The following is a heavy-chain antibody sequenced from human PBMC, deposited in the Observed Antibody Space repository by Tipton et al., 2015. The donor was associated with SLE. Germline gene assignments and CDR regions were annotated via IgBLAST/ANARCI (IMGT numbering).Heavy chain of an antibody. V-gene: IGHV4-59*01. CDR1: GGSISTYY. D-gene: IGHD2-15*01. J-gene: IGHJ3*02. CDR2: IHKSGST. CDR3: ARNGNCSGGHCVRALFDI. Sequence: GLVKPSETLSLTCTVSGGSISTYYWSWIRQSPGKGLEWIGYIHKSGSTHYHPSLRGRVTISVDASKNQFSLELISVTAADTAVYYCARNGNCSGGHCVRALFDIWGLGTMVTVSS.